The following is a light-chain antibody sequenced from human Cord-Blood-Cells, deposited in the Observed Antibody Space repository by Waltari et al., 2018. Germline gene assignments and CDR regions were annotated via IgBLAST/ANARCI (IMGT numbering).Light chain of an antibody. J-gene: IGKJ4*01. CDR2: AAS. CDR3: LQDYNYPLT. CDR1: QGIRND. Sequence: AIQLTQSPSPLSASVGAEVPITCRASQGIRNDLGWYQQKPGKAPKLLIYAASSLQSGVPSRFSGSGSGTDFTLTISSLQPEDFATYYCLQDYNYPLTFGGGTKVEIK. V-gene: IGKV1-6*01.